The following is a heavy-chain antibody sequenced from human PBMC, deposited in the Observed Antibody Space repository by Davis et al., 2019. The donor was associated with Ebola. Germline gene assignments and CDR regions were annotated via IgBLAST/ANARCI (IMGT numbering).Heavy chain of an antibody. D-gene: IGHD6-19*01. CDR2: IRSKANSYAT. CDR1: GFTFSGSA. CDR3: TGTVAGVDY. J-gene: IGHJ4*02. V-gene: IGHV3-73*01. Sequence: GESLKISCAASGFTFSGSAMHWVRQASGKGLEWVCRIRSKANSYATAYAASVKGRFTISRDDSKNTAYLQMNSLKTEDTAVYYCTGTVAGVDYWGQGTLVTVSS.